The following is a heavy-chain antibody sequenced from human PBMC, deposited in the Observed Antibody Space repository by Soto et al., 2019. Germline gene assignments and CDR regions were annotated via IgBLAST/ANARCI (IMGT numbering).Heavy chain of an antibody. CDR1: GGSFSGYY. Sequence: SETLSLTCAVYGGSFSGYYWSWIRQPPGKGLEWIGEINHNGSTNYNPSLKSRVTISVDTSKNQFSLKLSSVTAADTAVYYCARAVATYIGHDYWGQGTLVTVSS. J-gene: IGHJ4*02. CDR3: ARAVATYIGHDY. CDR2: INHNGST. V-gene: IGHV4-34*01. D-gene: IGHD6-19*01.